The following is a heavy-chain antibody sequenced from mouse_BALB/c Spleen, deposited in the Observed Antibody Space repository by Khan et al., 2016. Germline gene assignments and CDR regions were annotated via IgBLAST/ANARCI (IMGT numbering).Heavy chain of an antibody. CDR1: GFDFSRYW. CDR2: INPDSSTI. V-gene: IGHV4-1*02. CDR3: ARAGYYGYLVY. J-gene: IGHJ3*01. Sequence: EVKLLESGGGLVQPGGSLKLSCAAVGFDFSRYWMSWVRQAPGKGLEWIGEINPDSSTINYTPSPKDKFIISRDNAKNTLYLQMSKVRSEDTARHYCARAGYYGYLVYLCHVTLVTDSA. D-gene: IGHD1-1*01.